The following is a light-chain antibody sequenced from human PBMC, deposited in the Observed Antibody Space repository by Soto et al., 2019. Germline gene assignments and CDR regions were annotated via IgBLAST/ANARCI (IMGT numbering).Light chain of an antibody. V-gene: IGKV3-15*01. CDR1: QSVRSN. CDR3: HQYDTWPIT. J-gene: IGKJ5*01. Sequence: EVVMTQSPATLSVSPGSRATLSCRASQSVRSNFAWYQQKPGQAPRLLISGASTRATGIQARFSGSGSGTEFTLTISSLQSEDVAVYYCHQYDTWPITFGQGTRLEIE. CDR2: GAS.